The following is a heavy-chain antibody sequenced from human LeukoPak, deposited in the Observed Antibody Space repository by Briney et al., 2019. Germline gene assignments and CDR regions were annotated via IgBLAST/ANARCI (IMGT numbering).Heavy chain of an antibody. V-gene: IGHV4-59*05. CDR3: ARHRSGWLQSSFDY. Sequence: SETLSLTCNVSGGSIRGYYWSWIRQPPGKGLEWIGSIYYSGSSFDNPALKSRVTISVDTSKNQFSLELSSVTAADTAVYYCARHRSGWLQSSFDYWGQGTLVTVSS. CDR1: GGSIRGYY. CDR2: IYYSGSS. D-gene: IGHD5-24*01. J-gene: IGHJ4*02.